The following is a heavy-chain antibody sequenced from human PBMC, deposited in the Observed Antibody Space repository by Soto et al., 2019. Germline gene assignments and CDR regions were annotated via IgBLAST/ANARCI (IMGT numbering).Heavy chain of an antibody. V-gene: IGHV4-34*01. CDR3: ARAQDFLEWLHYYYGMDV. D-gene: IGHD3-3*01. J-gene: IGHJ6*02. Sequence: PSETLSLTCAVYGGSFSGYYWSWIRQPPGKGLEWIGEINHSGSTNYNPSLKSRVTISVDTSKNQFSLKLSSVTAADTAVYYCARAQDFLEWLHYYYGMDVWGQGTTVTVSS. CDR2: INHSGST. CDR1: GGSFSGYY.